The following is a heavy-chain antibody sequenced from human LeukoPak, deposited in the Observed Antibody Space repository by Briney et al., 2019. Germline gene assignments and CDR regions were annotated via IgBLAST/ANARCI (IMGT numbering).Heavy chain of an antibody. J-gene: IGHJ5*02. D-gene: IGHD3-22*01. V-gene: IGHV1-46*01. CDR2: INPSGGST. CDR3: ARGRYYYDSSGFNWFDP. CDR1: GYTFTSYY. Sequence: ASVKVSCKASGYTFTSYYMHWVRLAPGQGLEWMGIINPSGGSTSYAQKFQGRVTMTRDTSTSTVYMELSSLRSEDTAVYYCARGRYYYDSSGFNWFDPWGQGTLVTVSS.